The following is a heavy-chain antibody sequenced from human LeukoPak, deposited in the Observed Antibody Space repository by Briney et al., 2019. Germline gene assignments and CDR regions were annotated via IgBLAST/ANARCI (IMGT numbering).Heavy chain of an antibody. V-gene: IGHV3-23*01. Sequence: PGGSLRLSCAASGFTFSSYAMSWVRQAPGKGLEWVSAISGSGGSTYYADSVKGRFTISRGNSKNTLYLQMNSLRAEDTAVYYCAKEWYYDILTGTAFDYWGQGTLVTVSS. J-gene: IGHJ4*02. CDR3: AKEWYYDILTGTAFDY. CDR2: ISGSGGST. CDR1: GFTFSSYA. D-gene: IGHD3-9*01.